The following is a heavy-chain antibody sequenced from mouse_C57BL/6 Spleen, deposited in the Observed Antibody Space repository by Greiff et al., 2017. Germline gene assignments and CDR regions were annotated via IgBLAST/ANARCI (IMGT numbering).Heavy chain of an antibody. CDR3: ARGGYYGSSANYYAMDY. J-gene: IGHJ4*01. CDR2: IYPGSGST. CDR1: GYTFTSYW. Sequence: QVQLQQPGAELVKPGASVKMSCKASGYTFTSYWITWVKQRPGQGLGWIGDIYPGSGSTNYNEKFKSKATLTVDTSSSTAYMQLSSLTSEDSAVYYCARGGYYGSSANYYAMDYWGQGTSVTVSS. V-gene: IGHV1-55*01. D-gene: IGHD1-1*01.